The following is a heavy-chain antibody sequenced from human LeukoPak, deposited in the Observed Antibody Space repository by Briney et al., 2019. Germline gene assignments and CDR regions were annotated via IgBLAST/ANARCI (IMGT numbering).Heavy chain of an antibody. CDR2: IYHSGST. CDR3: ARHSCSSTSCYGAFDY. CDR1: GYSISSGYY. D-gene: IGHD2-2*01. J-gene: IGHJ4*02. Sequence: SETLSLTCAVSGYSISSGYYWGWIRQPPGKGLEWIGSIYHSGSTYYNPSLKSRVTIPVDTSKNQFSLKLSSVTAADTAVYYCARHSCSSTSCYGAFDYWGQGTLVTVSS. V-gene: IGHV4-38-2*01.